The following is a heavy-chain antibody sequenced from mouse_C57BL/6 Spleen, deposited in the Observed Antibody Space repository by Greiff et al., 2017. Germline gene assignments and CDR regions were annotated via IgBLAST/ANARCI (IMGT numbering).Heavy chain of an antibody. J-gene: IGHJ4*01. CDR1: GYTFTDYY. D-gene: IGHD2-1*01. CDR2: INPNNGGT. Sequence: EVQLQQSGPELVKPGASVKISCKASGYTFTDYYMNWVKQSHGKSLEWIGDINPNNGGTSYNQKFKGKATLTVDKSSSTAYMELRSLTSEVSAVYYCARSIYYGNYVGYAMDYWGQGTSVTVSS. V-gene: IGHV1-26*01. CDR3: ARSIYYGNYVGYAMDY.